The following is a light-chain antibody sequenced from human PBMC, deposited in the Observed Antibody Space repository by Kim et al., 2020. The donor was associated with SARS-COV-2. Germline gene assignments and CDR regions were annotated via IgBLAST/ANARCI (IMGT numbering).Light chain of an antibody. CDR3: QQYGGSWT. CDR2: GAS. Sequence: LSPGERATLSCRASQSVSSNFLAWYQQKPGQAPRLFIDGASSRATGIPDRFSGSGSGTDFTLTISRLEPEDFAVYYCQQYGGSWTFGQGTKVDIK. CDR1: QSVSSNF. J-gene: IGKJ1*01. V-gene: IGKV3-20*01.